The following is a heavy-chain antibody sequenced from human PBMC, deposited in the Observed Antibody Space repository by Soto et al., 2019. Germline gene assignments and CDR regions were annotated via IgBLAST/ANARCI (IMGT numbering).Heavy chain of an antibody. CDR2: ISNDGSDK. J-gene: IGHJ4*02. D-gene: IGHD2-8*02. CDR3: AKDRGFNSGGYFDY. V-gene: IGHV3-30*18. Sequence: QVQLVESGGGVVQPGRSLRVSCVVSGFTFSYYGMHWVRQAPGKGLEWVALISNDGSDKYHADSVKGRFTISRDNSKDTVHLQMDSLGVEDKAVYYCAKDRGFNSGGYFDYWGQGTLVIVSS. CDR1: GFTFSYYG.